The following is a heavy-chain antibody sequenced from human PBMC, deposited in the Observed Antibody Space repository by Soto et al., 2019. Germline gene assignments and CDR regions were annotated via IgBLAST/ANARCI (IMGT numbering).Heavy chain of an antibody. D-gene: IGHD3-16*01. V-gene: IGHV3-30-3*01. CDR3: ASEMRGY. J-gene: IGHJ4*02. CDR2: ISYDGSNK. CDR1: GFTFSSYA. Sequence: QVQLVESGGGVVQPGRSQRLSCAASGFTFSSYAMHWVRQAPGKGLEWVAVISYDGSNKYYADSVKGRFTISRDNSKNTLYLQMNSLRAEDTAVYYCASEMRGYWGQGTLVTVSS.